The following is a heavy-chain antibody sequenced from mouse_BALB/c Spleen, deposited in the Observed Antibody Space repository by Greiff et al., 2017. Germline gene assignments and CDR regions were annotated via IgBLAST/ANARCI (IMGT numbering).Heavy chain of an antibody. Sequence: EVQLQQSGAELVRSGASVKLSCTASGFNIKDYYMHWVKQRPEQGLEWIGWIDPENGDTEYAPKFQGKATMTADTSSNTAYLQLSSLTSEDTAVYYCNAPMITTVPYWGQGTLVTVSA. CDR3: NAPMITTVPY. D-gene: IGHD2-4*01. J-gene: IGHJ3*01. CDR2: IDPENGDT. V-gene: IGHV14-4*02. CDR1: GFNIKDYY.